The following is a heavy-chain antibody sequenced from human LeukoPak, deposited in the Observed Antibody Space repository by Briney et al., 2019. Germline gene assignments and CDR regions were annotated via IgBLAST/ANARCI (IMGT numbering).Heavy chain of an antibody. D-gene: IGHD1-7*01. Sequence: ASVKVSCKASGYTFTSYGISWVRQAPGQGLEWMGWISAYNGNTNYAQKLQGRVTMTTDTTTSTAYMELRSLRSDDTAVYYCARVGVRTGTPDWFDPWGQGTLVTVSS. CDR1: GYTFTSYG. V-gene: IGHV1-18*01. CDR3: ARVGVRTGTPDWFDP. J-gene: IGHJ5*02. CDR2: ISAYNGNT.